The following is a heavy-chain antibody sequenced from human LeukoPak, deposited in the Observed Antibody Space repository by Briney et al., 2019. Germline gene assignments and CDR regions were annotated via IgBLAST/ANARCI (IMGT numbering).Heavy chain of an antibody. V-gene: IGHV3-66*01. CDR2: IYSGGRT. J-gene: IGHJ4*02. Sequence: GGSLRLSCAASGFTVSRNYMSWVRQAPGKGLEWVSVIYSGGRTYYADSVKGRFTISRDNAKNSLYLQMNSLRAEDTAVYYCARGGGYCSGGSCYFDYWGQGTLVTVSS. CDR1: GFTVSRNY. D-gene: IGHD2-15*01. CDR3: ARGGGYCSGGSCYFDY.